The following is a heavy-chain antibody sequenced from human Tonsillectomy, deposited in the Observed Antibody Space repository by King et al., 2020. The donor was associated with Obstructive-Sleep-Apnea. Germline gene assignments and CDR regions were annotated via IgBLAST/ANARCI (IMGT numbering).Heavy chain of an antibody. CDR1: GFTFSSYS. Sequence: EVQLVEFGGNLVQPGGSLRLSCAASGFTFSSYSMSWVRQAPGKGLEWISYIYTDGTTKFYADSVEGRFTISRDNAKNSLYLQMNSLRAEDTAMYYCARDDVWAFDVWGQGTMVTVSS. J-gene: IGHJ3*01. D-gene: IGHD1-26*01. CDR3: ARDDVWAFDV. CDR2: IYTDGTTK. V-gene: IGHV3-48*04.